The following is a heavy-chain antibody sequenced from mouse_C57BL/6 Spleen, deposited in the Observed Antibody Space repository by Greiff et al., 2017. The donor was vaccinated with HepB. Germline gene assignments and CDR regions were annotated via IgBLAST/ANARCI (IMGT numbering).Heavy chain of an antibody. CDR1: GYTFTSYW. Sequence: QVQLQQPGAELVKPGASVKLSCKASGYTFTSYWMHWVKQRPGRGLEWIGRIYPNSGGTKYNEKFKSKATLTVDKPSSTAYMQLSSLTSEDSAVFYCARSSPPYFDYWGQGTTLTVSS. CDR2: IYPNSGGT. CDR3: ARSSPPYFDY. V-gene: IGHV1-72*01. J-gene: IGHJ2*01. D-gene: IGHD1-1*01.